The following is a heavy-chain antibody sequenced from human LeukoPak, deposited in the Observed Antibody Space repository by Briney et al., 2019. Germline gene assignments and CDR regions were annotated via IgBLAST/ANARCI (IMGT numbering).Heavy chain of an antibody. CDR1: GFTFSSYG. CDR2: IRYAGSNK. Sequence: PGGSLRLSCAASGFTFSSYGMHWVRQAPGKGLEWVAFIRYAGSNKYYADSVKGRFTISRDNSKSTLYLQMNSLRAEDTAVYYWPTGSPYDIVVVPAVILWGQGTLVTVSS. J-gene: IGHJ4*02. CDR3: PTGSPYDIVVVPAVIL. D-gene: IGHD2-2*02. V-gene: IGHV3-30*02.